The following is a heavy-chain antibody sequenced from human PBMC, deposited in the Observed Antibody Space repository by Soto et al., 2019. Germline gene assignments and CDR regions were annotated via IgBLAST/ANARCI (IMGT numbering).Heavy chain of an antibody. V-gene: IGHV4-34*01. J-gene: IGHJ5*02. CDR3: ARGVLGRSSSWYGP. D-gene: IGHD6-13*01. CDR2: IHPSGST. CDR1: GGSFSGYS. Sequence: SETLSLTCAVYGGSFSGYSWIWIRQPPGKGLEWVGEIHPSGSTNYNPSLKSRVTISVDTSKSQFSLKLNSVTAADTAMYYCARGVLGRSSSWYGPWGQGTLVTVSS.